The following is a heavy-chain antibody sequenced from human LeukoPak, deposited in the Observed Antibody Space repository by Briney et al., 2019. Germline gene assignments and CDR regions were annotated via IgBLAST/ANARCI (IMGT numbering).Heavy chain of an antibody. Sequence: SGGSLRLSCAASGFTFSSYAMGWVRQAPGKGLEWVSHISGVGTNIAYADSVRGRITISRDNARSSLYLDMNSLRAEDTAIYYCARGLKYTILGGDYYWGQGTLLTVSS. CDR1: GFTFSSYA. CDR3: ARGLKYTILGGDYY. D-gene: IGHD3-3*02. CDR2: ISGVGTNI. V-gene: IGHV3-21*06. J-gene: IGHJ4*02.